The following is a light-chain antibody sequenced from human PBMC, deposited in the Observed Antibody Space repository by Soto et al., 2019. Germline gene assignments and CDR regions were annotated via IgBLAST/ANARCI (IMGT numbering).Light chain of an antibody. CDR1: QSVSSSY. CDR3: QQYGSSSLVT. V-gene: IGKV3-20*01. J-gene: IGKJ3*01. Sequence: EIVLTQSPGTLSLSPGERATLSCRASQSVSSSYLAWYQQKPGQAPRLLIYGASSRATGIPDRFSGSGSGTDVTLTISRLEPEDFAVYSCQQYGSSSLVTFGPGTKVDIK. CDR2: GAS.